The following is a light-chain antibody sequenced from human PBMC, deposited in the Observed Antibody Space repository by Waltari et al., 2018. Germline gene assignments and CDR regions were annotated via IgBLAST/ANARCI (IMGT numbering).Light chain of an antibody. CDR1: QDIEFY. J-gene: IGKJ5*01. V-gene: IGKV1-33*01. Sequence: DTQMTHSPSTLPASIGDRVTITCQASQDIEFYLNWYQQKPGKAPKLLIYDASNLATGVPSRFSGSGSGTDFTFTISSLQPEDIATYYCQQYDKLLVTFGQGTRLEI. CDR2: DAS. CDR3: QQYDKLLVT.